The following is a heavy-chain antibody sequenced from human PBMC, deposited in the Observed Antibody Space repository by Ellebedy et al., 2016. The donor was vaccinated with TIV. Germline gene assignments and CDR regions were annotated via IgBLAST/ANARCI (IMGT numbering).Heavy chain of an antibody. CDR1: GFTFDNHA. V-gene: IGHV3-30*04. Sequence: GESLKISCAASGFTFDNHAMHCVRQTPGIGLDWVAVTSNDGTYKYYADSVKGRFTISRDNSKNTLFLQMNSLRPEDTAVYYCARQARRGIWYLHSWGQGTLVTVSS. CDR2: TSNDGTYK. CDR3: ARQARRGIWYLHS. D-gene: IGHD6-13*01. J-gene: IGHJ4*02.